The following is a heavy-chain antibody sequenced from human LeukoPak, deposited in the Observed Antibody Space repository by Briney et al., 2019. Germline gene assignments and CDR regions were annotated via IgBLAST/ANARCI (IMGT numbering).Heavy chain of an antibody. D-gene: IGHD3-22*01. CDR3: ASSAVVVISHEYFQH. J-gene: IGHJ1*01. V-gene: IGHV4-4*07. Sequence: PSETLSLTCTVPGGSISSYYWSWIRQPAGKGLEWIGRIYTSGSTNYNPSLKSRVTMSVDTSKNQFSLKLSSVAAADTAVYYCASSAVVVISHEYFQHWGQGTLVTVSS. CDR1: GGSISSYY. CDR2: IYTSGST.